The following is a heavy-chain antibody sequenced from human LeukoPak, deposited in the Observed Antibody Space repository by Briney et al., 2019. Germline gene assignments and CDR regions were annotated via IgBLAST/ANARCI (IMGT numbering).Heavy chain of an antibody. Sequence: GGSLRLSCAASGFTFSNYSMSWVRQAPGKGLEWVSGTSDRGDYTYYADSVKGRFTISRDTSKNTLYLQMNSLRAEDTALYFCAKKAQYDGHYPLDYWGQGTLVTVSA. CDR3: AKKAQYDGHYPLDY. CDR2: TSDRGDYT. J-gene: IGHJ4*02. V-gene: IGHV3-23*01. CDR1: GFTFSNYS. D-gene: IGHD4/OR15-4a*01.